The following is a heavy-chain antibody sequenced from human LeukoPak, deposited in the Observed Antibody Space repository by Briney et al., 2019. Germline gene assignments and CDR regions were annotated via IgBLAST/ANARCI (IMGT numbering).Heavy chain of an antibody. CDR1: GGSISSYD. CDR2: IYTSGST. V-gene: IGHV4-4*07. Sequence: PSETLSLTCTVSGGSISSYDWSWIRQPAGKGLEWIGSIYTSGSTNYNPSLKSRVTMSVDTSKNQFSLKLSSVTAADTAVYYCAREIGGSGSYYRSGEFDYWGQGTLVTVSS. J-gene: IGHJ4*02. CDR3: AREIGGSGSYYRSGEFDY. D-gene: IGHD3-10*01.